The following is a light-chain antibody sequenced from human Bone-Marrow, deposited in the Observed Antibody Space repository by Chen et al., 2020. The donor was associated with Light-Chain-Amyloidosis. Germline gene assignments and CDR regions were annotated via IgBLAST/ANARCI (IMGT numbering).Light chain of an antibody. CDR2: EVT. V-gene: IGLV2-14*01. CDR1: SSDVGGDNH. Sequence: QAALTQPASVSGSPGQSITLSCTGTSSDVGGDNHVSWYQQHPDKAPKLMIYEVTNRPSWVPDRFSGSKSDNTASLTISGLQTEDEAHYFCSSYTITNTLVFGSGTSVTVL. J-gene: IGLJ1*01. CDR3: SSYTITNTLV.